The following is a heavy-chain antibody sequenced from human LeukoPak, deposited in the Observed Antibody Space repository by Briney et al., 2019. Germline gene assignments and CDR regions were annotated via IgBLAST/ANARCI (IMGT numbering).Heavy chain of an antibody. D-gene: IGHD1-26*01. V-gene: IGHV3-30*02. J-gene: IGHJ3*02. CDR2: IRYDGSNK. Sequence: GGSLRLSCAASGFTFSDYGMHWVRQAPGKGLEWVAFIRYDGSNKYYGDSVKGRFTISRDNSKNTLYLQMNSLRAEDTAVYYCAKSMGRGFGATGGNDAFDIWGQGTMVTVSS. CDR3: AKSMGRGFGATGGNDAFDI. CDR1: GFTFSDYG.